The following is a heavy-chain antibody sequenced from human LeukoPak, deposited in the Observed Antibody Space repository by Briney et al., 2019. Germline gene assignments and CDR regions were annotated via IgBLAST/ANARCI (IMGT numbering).Heavy chain of an antibody. V-gene: IGHV3-7*01. D-gene: IGHD5-24*01. CDR1: GFTFSSYS. CDR2: IKQDGSEK. Sequence: RPGGSLRLSCAASGFTFSSYSMNWVRQAPGKGLEWVANIKQDGSEKYYVDSVKGRFTISRDNAKNSLYLQMNSLRAEDTAVYYCAREDSTGDGSSDYWGQGTLVTVSS. J-gene: IGHJ4*02. CDR3: AREDSTGDGSSDY.